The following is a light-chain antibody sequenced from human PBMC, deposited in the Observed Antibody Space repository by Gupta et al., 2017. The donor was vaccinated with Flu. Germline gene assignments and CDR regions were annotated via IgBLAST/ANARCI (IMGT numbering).Light chain of an antibody. V-gene: IGLV3-1*01. CDR2: QDT. Sequence: SYELTQPPSVSVSPGQTASITCTGDNLGDKYVCWYQQKPGQSPAMVIYQDTKRPSGIPERFSASNSGKTATLTICGTLPADEADYYCQAWHISTVVFGGGTKLTVL. J-gene: IGLJ2*01. CDR3: QAWHISTVV. CDR1: NLGDKY.